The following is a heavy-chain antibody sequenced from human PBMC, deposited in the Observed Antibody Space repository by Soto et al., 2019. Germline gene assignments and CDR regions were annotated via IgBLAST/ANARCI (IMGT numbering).Heavy chain of an antibody. CDR1: GFTFSTYS. J-gene: IGHJ6*02. V-gene: IGHV3-21*01. CDR3: ASSKPTDTYEGMDV. CDR2: ISSSSSYI. D-gene: IGHD4-4*01. Sequence: EVQLVESGGGLVKPGGSLRLSCAASGFTFSTYSMNWVRQAPGKGLEWVSSISSSSSYIYYADSVKGRFTISRDNAKNSQYLQMNSLRAEDTAVYYCASSKPTDTYEGMDVWGQGTTVTVSS.